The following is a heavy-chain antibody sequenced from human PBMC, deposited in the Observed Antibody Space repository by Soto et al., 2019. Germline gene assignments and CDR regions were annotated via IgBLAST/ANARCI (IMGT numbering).Heavy chain of an antibody. D-gene: IGHD3-9*01. CDR3: ARVGYDILTGYYLIDY. CDR2: IYYSGST. Sequence: QVQLQESGPGLVKPSQTLSLTCTVSGGSISSGGYYWSWIRQYPGKGLEWIGYIYYSGSTYYNPSLKSRVTISVDTSKNQFSLKLSSVTAADTAVYYCARVGYDILTGYYLIDYWGQGTLVTVSS. J-gene: IGHJ4*02. V-gene: IGHV4-31*03. CDR1: GGSISSGGYY.